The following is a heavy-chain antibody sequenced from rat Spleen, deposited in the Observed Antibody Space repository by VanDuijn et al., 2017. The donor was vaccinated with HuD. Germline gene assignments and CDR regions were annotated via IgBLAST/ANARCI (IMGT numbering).Heavy chain of an antibody. CDR3: ARPSTETYCFDY. D-gene: IGHD1-11*01. CDR2: ISPSGGST. Sequence: EVQLVESGGGLVQPGRSLKLSCAASGFTFSNYDMAWVRQAPTKGLEWVASISPSGGSTYYRDSVKGRFTISRDNAKSTLYLQMNSLRSEDTATYYCARPSTETYCFDYWGQGVMVTVSS. V-gene: IGHV5-25*01. CDR1: GFTFSNYD. J-gene: IGHJ2*01.